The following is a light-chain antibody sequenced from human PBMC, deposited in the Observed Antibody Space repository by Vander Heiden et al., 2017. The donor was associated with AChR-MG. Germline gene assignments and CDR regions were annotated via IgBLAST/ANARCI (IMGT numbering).Light chain of an antibody. CDR3: T. CDR2: AAS. V-gene: IGKV1-39*01. J-gene: IGKJ1*01. Sequence: DIQMTQSPPSLSASVGDRLTITCRASQSIGGYLNCYQQKSGKAPKSLIDAASTLQNGVPSRFSGRGSGTDFTLIISSLQPEDVKTPPWTFGQGTKEDIK. CDR1: QSIGGY.